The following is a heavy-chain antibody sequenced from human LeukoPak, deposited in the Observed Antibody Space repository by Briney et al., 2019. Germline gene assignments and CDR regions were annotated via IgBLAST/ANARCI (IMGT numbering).Heavy chain of an antibody. J-gene: IGHJ4*02. CDR1: GFTFSSFG. D-gene: IGHD6-13*01. Sequence: PGRSLRLSCAASGFTFSSFGMHWVRQAPGKGLEWVALISYDGSNKYYADSVKGRFTISRDNSKNTLYLQMNSLKSEDTAVYYCARLYSSTCYRGTLDYWGQGTLVTVSS. CDR2: ISYDGSNK. V-gene: IGHV3-30*03. CDR3: ARLYSSTCYRGTLDY.